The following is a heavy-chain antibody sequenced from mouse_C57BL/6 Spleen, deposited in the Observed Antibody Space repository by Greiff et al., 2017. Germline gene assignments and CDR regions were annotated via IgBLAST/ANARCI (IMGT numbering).Heavy chain of an antibody. J-gene: IGHJ3*01. Sequence: QVQLQQSGAELVKPGASVKMSCKASGYTFTTYPIEWMKQNHGKSLEWIGNFHHYNDDTKDNEKFKGKATLTVEKSSSTVYLELSRLTSDDSAVYYCARWGEYDEAWFAYWGQGTLVTVSA. D-gene: IGHD2-14*01. V-gene: IGHV1-47*01. CDR3: ARWGEYDEAWFAY. CDR1: GYTFTTYP. CDR2: FHHYNDDT.